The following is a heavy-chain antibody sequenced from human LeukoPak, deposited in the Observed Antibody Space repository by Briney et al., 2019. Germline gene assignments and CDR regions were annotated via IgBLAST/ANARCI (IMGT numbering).Heavy chain of an antibody. CDR2: ISGSGGST. V-gene: IGHV3-23*01. J-gene: IGHJ6*03. D-gene: IGHD3-3*01. CDR3: LKAPYYYFWSGSKKNGYYMDV. CDR1: GFTFSSYA. Sequence: GGSLRLSCAASGFTFSSYAMSWVRQAPGKGLEWVSDISGSGGSTYYADSVKGRFTISRDNSKNTLYLQMNSLRAEDTAEYYCLKAPYYYFWSGSKKNGYYMDVWGKGTTVTVSS.